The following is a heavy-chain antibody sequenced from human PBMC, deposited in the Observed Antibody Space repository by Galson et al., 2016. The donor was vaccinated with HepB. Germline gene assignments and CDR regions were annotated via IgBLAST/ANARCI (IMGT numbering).Heavy chain of an antibody. D-gene: IGHD4-17*01. CDR2: ISYHGRDT. V-gene: IGHV3-30*04. J-gene: IGHJ4*02. Sequence: SLRLSCAVSGITFSSYAMHWVRQAPGKGLEWVTVISYHGRDTFYADSVKGRFTISRDNSKNPLYLQMNSLRPEDTAVYYCGTDPTDGDRRLEYWGQGTLVTVSS. CDR3: GTDPTDGDRRLEY. CDR1: GITFSSYA.